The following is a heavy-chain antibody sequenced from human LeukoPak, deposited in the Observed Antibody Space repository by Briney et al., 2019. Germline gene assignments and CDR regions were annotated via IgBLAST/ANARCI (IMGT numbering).Heavy chain of an antibody. V-gene: IGHV1-2*02. CDR1: GYTFTDYY. Sequence: GASVKVSCKASGYTFTDYYIHWVRQAPGQGLEWMGWIDPNSGGTNYAQKFQGRVTMTRDTSISTAYMEMSRLRSDDTAVYYCARDNIWQWPSGSDYWGQGTLVTVSS. D-gene: IGHD6-19*01. CDR2: IDPNSGGT. CDR3: ARDNIWQWPSGSDY. J-gene: IGHJ4*02.